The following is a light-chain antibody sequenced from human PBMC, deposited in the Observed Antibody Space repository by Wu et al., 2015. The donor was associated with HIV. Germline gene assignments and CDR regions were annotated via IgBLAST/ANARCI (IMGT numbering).Light chain of an antibody. CDR3: QQYNKWPGS. V-gene: IGKV3-15*01. CDR1: QSLNNN. J-gene: IGKJ4*01. Sequence: EIVLTQSPATLSVSPGERATLSCRASQSLNNNLAWYQQKPGQAPRLLIYGASTRATGVPTRFSGSGSGTDFTLTISSLQSEDFAVYYCQQYNKWPGSFGGGTKVEIK. CDR2: GAS.